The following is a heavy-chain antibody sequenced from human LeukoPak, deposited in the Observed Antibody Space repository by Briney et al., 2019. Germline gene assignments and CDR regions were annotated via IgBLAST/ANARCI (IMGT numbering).Heavy chain of an antibody. CDR2: INPSGGST. CDR3: ARDPHLPNYYYGMDV. D-gene: IGHD2-2*01. Sequence: APVKVSCKASGYTFTGYYIHWVRQAPGQGLDWVGVINPSGGSTGYAQSFQGRVTMTRDTSTSTVYMELSSLRSEDTAVYYCARDPHLPNYYYGMDVWGQGTTVTVSS. V-gene: IGHV1-46*01. J-gene: IGHJ6*02. CDR1: GYTFTGYY.